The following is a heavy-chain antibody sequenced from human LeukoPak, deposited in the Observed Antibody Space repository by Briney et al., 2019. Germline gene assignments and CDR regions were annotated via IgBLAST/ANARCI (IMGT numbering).Heavy chain of an antibody. CDR2: ISSSSSTI. Sequence: GGSLRLSCAASGFTFSSYSMNWVRQAPGKGLEWVSYISSSSSTIYYADSVKGRFTISRDNAKNSLYLQMNSLRAEDTAVYYCARDRVGATRHFDYWGQGTLVTVSS. V-gene: IGHV3-48*04. J-gene: IGHJ4*02. CDR1: GFTFSSYS. D-gene: IGHD1-26*01. CDR3: ARDRVGATRHFDY.